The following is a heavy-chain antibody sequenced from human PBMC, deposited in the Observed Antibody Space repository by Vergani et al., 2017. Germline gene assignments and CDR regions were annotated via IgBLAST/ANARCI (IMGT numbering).Heavy chain of an antibody. CDR3: ARRSRRRNFDY. CDR1: GGSFSGYY. V-gene: IGHV4-34*01. D-gene: IGHD3-16*02. J-gene: IGHJ4*02. Sequence: QVQLQQWGAGLLKPSETLSLTCAVYGGSFSGYYWSWIRQPPGKGLEWIGEINHSGSTNYNPSFKSRVTISVDTSKNQFSLKLSSVTAADTAVYYCARRSRRRNFDYWGQGILVTVSS. CDR2: INHSGST.